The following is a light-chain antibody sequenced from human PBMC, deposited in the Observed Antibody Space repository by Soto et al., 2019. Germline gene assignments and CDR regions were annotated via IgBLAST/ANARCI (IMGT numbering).Light chain of an antibody. J-gene: IGKJ5*01. CDR1: QSFSSSY. CDR2: GAS. V-gene: IGKV3-20*01. Sequence: EIVLTQSPGTLSLSPGERATLSCRASQSFSSSYLAWYQQKPGQAPRLLIYGASSRATGISDRFSGSGSGTVFTLTISRLEPEDFAVYYCQQYGTSITFGQGTRLEI. CDR3: QQYGTSIT.